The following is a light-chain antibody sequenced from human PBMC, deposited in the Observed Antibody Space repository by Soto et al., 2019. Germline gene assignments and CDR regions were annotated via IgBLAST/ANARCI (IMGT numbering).Light chain of an antibody. CDR2: EAS. CDR3: QQYGSSPT. J-gene: IGKJ5*01. CDR1: QSVSTY. V-gene: IGKV3-11*01. Sequence: DIVLTQSPAPLSLSPGERATLSCRASQSVSTYLAWHQQKPGQAPRILIYEASNRATGIPARFSGSGSGTDFTLTITKLEPEDFAVYYCQQYGSSPTFGQGTRLEI.